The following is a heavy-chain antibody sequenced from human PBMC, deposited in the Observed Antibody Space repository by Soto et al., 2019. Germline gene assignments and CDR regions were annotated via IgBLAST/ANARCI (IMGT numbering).Heavy chain of an antibody. V-gene: IGHV3-23*01. CDR1: GFTFSNNA. J-gene: IGHJ6*02. CDR3: GGGDCSSTSCYGYYYYGLDV. CDR2: ITGSGNSV. Sequence: GASVKVSCAASGFTFSNNAMSWVRQAPGKGLEWVSGITGSGNSVYYADSVKGRFIISRDNSKNTLYLQMNSLTADDTAVYYCGGGDCSSTSCYGYYYYGLDVWGQGTTVTVSS. D-gene: IGHD2-2*03.